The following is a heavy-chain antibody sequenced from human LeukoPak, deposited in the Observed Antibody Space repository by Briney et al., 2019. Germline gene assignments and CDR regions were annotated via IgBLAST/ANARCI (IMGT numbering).Heavy chain of an antibody. CDR1: GFTFSSYG. CDR3: AKDKTTVTPRGLDI. J-gene: IGHJ3*02. CDR2: ISGSGGST. V-gene: IGHV3-23*01. Sequence: PGGSLRLSCAASGFTFSSYGMHWVRQAPGKGLEWVSAISGSGGSTYYADSVKGRFTISRDNSRNTLYLQMNSLRAEDTAVYYCAKDKTTVTPRGLDIWGQGTMVTVSS. D-gene: IGHD4-17*01.